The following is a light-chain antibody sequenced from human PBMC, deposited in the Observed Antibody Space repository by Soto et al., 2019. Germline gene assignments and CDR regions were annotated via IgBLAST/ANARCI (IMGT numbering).Light chain of an antibody. CDR1: QDIYTY. V-gene: IGKV1-9*01. J-gene: IGKJ5*01. CDR2: TAS. Sequence: DIQLTQSPSFLSASVGDRVTVTCRASQDIYTYLAWYQQKPGKAPNLLIHTASTLQSGVPSRFSGSGSGAEFTLTISSLQPDDFATYYCQQRHSYPITFGQGTRLDIK. CDR3: QQRHSYPIT.